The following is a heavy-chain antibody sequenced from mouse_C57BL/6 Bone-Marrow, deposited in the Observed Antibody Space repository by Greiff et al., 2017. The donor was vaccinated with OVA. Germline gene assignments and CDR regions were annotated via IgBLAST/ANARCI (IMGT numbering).Heavy chain of an antibody. D-gene: IGHD1-1*01. J-gene: IGHJ4*01. CDR1: GYAFSSYW. CDR3: ARGYYYGSSYLYYAMDY. Sequence: QVQLQQSGAELVKPGASVKISCKASGYAFSSYWMNWVKQRPGKGLEWIGQIYPGDGDTNYNGKFKGKATLTADKSSSTAYMQLSSLTSEDSAVYFCARGYYYGSSYLYYAMDYWGQGTSVTVSS. V-gene: IGHV1-80*01. CDR2: IYPGDGDT.